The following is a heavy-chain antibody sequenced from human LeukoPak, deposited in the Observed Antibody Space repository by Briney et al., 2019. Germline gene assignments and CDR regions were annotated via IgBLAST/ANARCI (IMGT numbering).Heavy chain of an antibody. D-gene: IGHD1-26*01. CDR2: IWFDGSNK. J-gene: IGHJ5*02. Sequence: QPGRSLRLSCVASGFTFRDYGMHWVRQAPGKGLEWVAVIWFDGSNKHHADSVKGRFTISRDNSKNTLFLQMNSLRVKDTAVYYCARCGTMSDTWSQKPYNWLDPWGQGTLVTVSS. CDR3: ARCGTMSDTWSQKPYNWLDP. V-gene: IGHV3-33*01. CDR1: GFTFRDYG.